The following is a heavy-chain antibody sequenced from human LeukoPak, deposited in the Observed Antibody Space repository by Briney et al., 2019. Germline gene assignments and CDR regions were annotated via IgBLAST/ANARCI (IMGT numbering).Heavy chain of an antibody. V-gene: IGHV4-34*01. CDR2: INHIGST. CDR3: ARGLTELFF. J-gene: IGHJ4*02. D-gene: IGHD2-21*02. Sequence: SETLSLTCAVNGGSLSGFYWTWIRQSPEKGLEWIGDINHIGSTNYRPSLKSRVTITVDTSKNQFSLKLRSVTAADTAVYYCARGLTELFFWGQGTPVSVSS. CDR1: GGSLSGFY.